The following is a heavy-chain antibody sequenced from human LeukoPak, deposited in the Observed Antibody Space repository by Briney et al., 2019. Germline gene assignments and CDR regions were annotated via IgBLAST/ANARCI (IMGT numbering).Heavy chain of an antibody. Sequence: SETLSLTCAVYGGSFSGYYWSWIRQPPGKGLEWIGEINHSGSTNYNPSLKSRVTISVDTSKNQFSLKLSSVTAADTAVYYCARPAKPTYYYDSSGYPYWGQGTLVTVSS. V-gene: IGHV4-34*01. J-gene: IGHJ4*02. CDR3: ARPAKPTYYYDSSGYPY. D-gene: IGHD3-22*01. CDR2: INHSGST. CDR1: GGSFSGYY.